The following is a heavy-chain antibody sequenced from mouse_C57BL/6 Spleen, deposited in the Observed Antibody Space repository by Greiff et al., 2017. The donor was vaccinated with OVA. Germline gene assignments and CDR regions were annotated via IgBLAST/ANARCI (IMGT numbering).Heavy chain of an antibody. D-gene: IGHD1-1*01. V-gene: IGHV1-55*01. CDR2: ILPGSGST. J-gene: IGHJ1*03. Sequence: QVQLQQPGAELVKPGASVKMSCKASGYTFTSYWITWVKQRPGHGLEWIGEILPGSGSTNYNEKFKGKATFTADTSSNTAYMQLSSLTTEDSAIYYCARWGGSSYGYFDVWGTGTTVTVSS. CDR1: GYTFTSYW. CDR3: ARWGGSSYGYFDV.